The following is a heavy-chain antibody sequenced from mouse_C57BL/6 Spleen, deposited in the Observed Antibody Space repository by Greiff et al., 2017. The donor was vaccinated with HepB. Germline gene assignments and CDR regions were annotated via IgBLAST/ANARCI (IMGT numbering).Heavy chain of an antibody. CDR1: GFNIKDYY. J-gene: IGHJ1*03. Sequence: VQLQQSGAELVKPGASVKLSCTASGFNIKDYYMHWVKQRTEQGLEWIGRIDPEDGETKSAPKFQGKATITADTSSNTAYLQLSSLTSEDTAVYYCVYYGSSYEEYFDVWGTGTTVTVSS. D-gene: IGHD1-1*01. CDR2: IDPEDGET. CDR3: VYYGSSYEEYFDV. V-gene: IGHV14-2*01.